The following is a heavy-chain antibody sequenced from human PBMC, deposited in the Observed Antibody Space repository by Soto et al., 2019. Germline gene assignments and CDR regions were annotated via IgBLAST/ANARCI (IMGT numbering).Heavy chain of an antibody. J-gene: IGHJ6*02. CDR2: IYYSGST. CDR1: GGSLSSYY. CDR3: ARDYVVRGVRGVGGYYGMDV. V-gene: IGHV4-59*01. Sequence: PSETLSLTSTVSGGSLSSYYWGWIRQPTGKGLGWIGYIYYSGSTNYNPSPKSRVTISVDTSKNQFSLKLSSVTAADTAVYYCARDYVVRGVRGVGGYYGMDVWGQGTTVTVSS. D-gene: IGHD3-10*01.